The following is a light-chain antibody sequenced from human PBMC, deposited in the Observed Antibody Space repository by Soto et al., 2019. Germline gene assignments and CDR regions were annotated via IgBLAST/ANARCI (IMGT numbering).Light chain of an antibody. CDR1: QSLLHSNGYNY. V-gene: IGKV2-28*01. J-gene: IGKJ2*01. CDR2: LGS. Sequence: DIVMTQSPLSLPVTRGEPASISCRSSQSLLHSNGYNYFNWYLQKPGQSPQLLIYLGSNRASGVPDRFSGIGSGTDFTLKISRVEAEDVGIYYCMQALQTPYTFGQGTKLEIK. CDR3: MQALQTPYT.